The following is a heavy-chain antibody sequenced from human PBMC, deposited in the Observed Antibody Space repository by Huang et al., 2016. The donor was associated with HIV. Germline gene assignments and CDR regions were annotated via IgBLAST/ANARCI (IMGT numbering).Heavy chain of an antibody. CDR2: VNTYRGHT. V-gene: IGHV1-18*04. CDR1: DSSFTSYG. D-gene: IGHD3-10*01. J-gene: IGHJ4*02. CDR3: ARDFLFKGWYFYHP. Sequence: QDHLVQSGAEVKRPGASVNVSCKSSDSSFTSYGIIWGRQAPGQGHEWMGKVNTYRGHTKVAQKFQGRFTRTEDTSTRTVYMELKSLTSDDTAVYYCARDFLFKGWYFYHPWGQGTLVIVSS.